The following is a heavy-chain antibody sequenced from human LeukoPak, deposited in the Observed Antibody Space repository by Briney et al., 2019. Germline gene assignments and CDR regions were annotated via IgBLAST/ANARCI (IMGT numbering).Heavy chain of an antibody. Sequence: AGSLTLSCAASGFIFSKSWLHWVCPGQGKGLVWVARIYNDTTTTNYADPVKGRFTISRDNAANKLFLQMSSLRAEDTAVYYCAREKDDHGDPGPLDAWGQGDLVTVSS. V-gene: IGHV3-74*01. CDR3: AREKDDHGDPGPLDA. CDR1: GFIFSKSW. D-gene: IGHD4-17*01. J-gene: IGHJ5*02. CDR2: IYNDTTTT.